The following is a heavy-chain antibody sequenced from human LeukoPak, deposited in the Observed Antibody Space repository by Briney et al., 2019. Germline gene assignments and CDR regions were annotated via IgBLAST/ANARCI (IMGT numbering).Heavy chain of an antibody. J-gene: IGHJ6*03. CDR1: GYTFTGYY. V-gene: IGHV1-2*02. Sequence: ASVKVSCKASGYTFTGYYMHWVRQAPGQGLEWMGWINPNSGGTNYAQKFQGRVTMTRDTSISTAYMELSRLRSDDTAVYYCAREGSDGDYVSYYMDVWGKGTTVTVSS. CDR3: AREGSDGDYVSYYMDV. D-gene: IGHD4-17*01. CDR2: INPNSGGT.